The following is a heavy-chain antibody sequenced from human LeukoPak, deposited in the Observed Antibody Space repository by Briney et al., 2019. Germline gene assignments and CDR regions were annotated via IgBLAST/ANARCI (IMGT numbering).Heavy chain of an antibody. V-gene: IGHV3-66*01. CDR2: IFSGRNT. CDR3: ARTVPGYCSGGSCLGY. Sequence: GGSLRLSCAASGFTFSNAWMSWVRQAPGKGLDWVSVIFSGRNTYYADSVKGRFTISTDNSKNTLDLQMNSLRAEDTAVYYCARTVPGYCSGGSCLGYWGQGTLVTVSS. J-gene: IGHJ4*02. CDR1: GFTFSNAW. D-gene: IGHD2-15*01.